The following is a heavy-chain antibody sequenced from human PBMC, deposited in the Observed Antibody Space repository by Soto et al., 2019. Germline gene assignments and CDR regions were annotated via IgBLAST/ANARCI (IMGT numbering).Heavy chain of an antibody. Sequence: PGGSLRLSCAASGFTSSSYAMSWVRQAPGKGLEWVSAISGSGSNTYYADSVKGRFTISRDNAKKSLYLQMNSLRDDDTAVYYCARLSRGAPDDYWGQGTLVTVPS. D-gene: IGHD6-19*01. CDR1: GFTSSSYA. CDR2: ISGSGSNT. J-gene: IGHJ4*02. CDR3: ARLSRGAPDDY. V-gene: IGHV3-23*01.